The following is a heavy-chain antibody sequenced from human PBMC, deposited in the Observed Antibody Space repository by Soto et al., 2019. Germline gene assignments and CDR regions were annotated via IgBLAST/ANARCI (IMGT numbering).Heavy chain of an antibody. CDR2: ISGSGGST. V-gene: IGHV3-23*01. J-gene: IGHJ4*02. CDR3: AKDSQRWLQEFDY. Sequence: PGGSLRLSCAASGFTCRSYAILWVRAAPGKGLEWVSAISGSGGSTFYADSVKGRFTISRDNSKNTLYLQMNSLRAEDTAIYYCAKDSQRWLQEFDYWGQGTLVTVSS. CDR1: GFTCRSYA. D-gene: IGHD5-12*01.